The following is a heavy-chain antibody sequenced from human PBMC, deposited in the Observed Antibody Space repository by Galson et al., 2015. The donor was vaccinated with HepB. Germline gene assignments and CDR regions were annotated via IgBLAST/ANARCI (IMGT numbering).Heavy chain of an antibody. CDR2: ISYDGTNK. D-gene: IGHD1-26*01. V-gene: IGHV3-30-3*01. CDR1: GFTFSSYA. J-gene: IGHJ4*02. Sequence: SLRLSCAASGFTFSSYAMYWVRQAPGKGLEWMSVISYDGTNKNYADSVKGRFTISRDNSKNTLYLQMNSLRAKDTAVYYCARDLSGSYSIDYWGQGTLVTVSS. CDR3: ARDLSGSYSIDY.